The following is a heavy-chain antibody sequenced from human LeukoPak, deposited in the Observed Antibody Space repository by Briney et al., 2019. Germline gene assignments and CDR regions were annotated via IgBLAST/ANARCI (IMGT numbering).Heavy chain of an antibody. CDR2: INHSGST. CDR3: ARGSSPLPAAIYPFDY. CDR1: GGSFSGYY. V-gene: IGHV4-34*01. D-gene: IGHD2-2*01. Sequence: SETLSLTCAVYGGSFSGYYWSWIRQPPGKGLEWIGEINHSGSTNYNPSLKSRVTISVDTSKNQFSLKLSSVTAADTAVYYCARGSSPLPAAIYPFDYWGKGTLVTVSS. J-gene: IGHJ4*02.